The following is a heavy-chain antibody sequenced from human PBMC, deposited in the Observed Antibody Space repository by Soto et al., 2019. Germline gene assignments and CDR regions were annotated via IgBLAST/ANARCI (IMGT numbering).Heavy chain of an antibody. D-gene: IGHD1-20*01. V-gene: IGHV3-23*01. J-gene: IGHJ4*02. CDR3: ATINCYFEY. CDR2: ITATGDRT. Sequence: GGSLSLSCXDSGFRFSSYSMSWVRQTPGKGLEWVAAITATGDRTYYADAVTGRFTISRYKAKKTHYLQMTSLRAEETAMYYSATINCYFEYWGQGAPVTVSS. CDR1: GFRFSSYS.